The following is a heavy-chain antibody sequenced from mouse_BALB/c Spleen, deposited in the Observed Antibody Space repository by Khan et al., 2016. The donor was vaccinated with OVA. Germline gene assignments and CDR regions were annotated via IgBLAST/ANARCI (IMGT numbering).Heavy chain of an antibody. V-gene: IGHV1-9*01. CDR2: ILPGSVSI. CDR3: SGWGLGRAMDY. CDR1: GYTFSSYW. D-gene: IGHD4-1*01. Sequence: QIQLVQSGAEVMKPGASVKISCKTTGYTFSSYWIEWVKQTPGHGLEWIGEILPGSVSIKYNEKFKGKVTFTAETSSNTAYIQFSSLTSEDYDVNYWSGWGLGRAMDYWGQGTSVAVSS. J-gene: IGHJ4*01.